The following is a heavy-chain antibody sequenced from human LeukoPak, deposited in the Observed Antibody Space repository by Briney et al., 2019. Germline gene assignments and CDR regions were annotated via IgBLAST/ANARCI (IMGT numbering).Heavy chain of an antibody. D-gene: IGHD5-18*01. CDR3: ARGSYSYGYVRYYYYGMDV. CDR1: GGAFSGYY. Sequence: SETLSLTCAVYGGAFSGYYWSWIRQPPGKGLEWIGEINHSGSTNYNPSLKSRVTISVDTSKNQFSLKLSSVTAADTAVYYCARGSYSYGYVRYYYYGMDVWGQGTTVTVSS. CDR2: INHSGST. J-gene: IGHJ6*02. V-gene: IGHV4-34*01.